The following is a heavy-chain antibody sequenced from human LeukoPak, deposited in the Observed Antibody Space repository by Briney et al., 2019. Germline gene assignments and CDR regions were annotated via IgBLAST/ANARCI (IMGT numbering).Heavy chain of an antibody. J-gene: IGHJ4*02. CDR2: MNLNSGNT. CDR3: ARVARSIDY. CDR1: RYTFTSYD. D-gene: IGHD1-26*01. V-gene: IGHV1-8*01. Sequence: ASVKVSCKASRYTFTSYDINWGRQSTGQGLEWMGWMNLNSGNTGYAQKFQGRVTMTRDTSISTAYMELSTLTSDDTAVYYCARVARSIDYWGQGTLVTVSS.